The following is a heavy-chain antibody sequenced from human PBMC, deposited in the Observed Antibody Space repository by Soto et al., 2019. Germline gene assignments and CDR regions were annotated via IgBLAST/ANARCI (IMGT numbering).Heavy chain of an antibody. CDR2: ISWNSGSI. V-gene: IGHV3-9*01. Sequence: PGGSLRLSCAASGFTFDDYAMHWVRQAPGKGLEWVSGISWNSGSIGYADSVKGRFTISRDNAKNSLYLQMNSLRAEDTALYYCAKDSSQGGELDDHGAFDIWGQGTMVTVSS. J-gene: IGHJ3*02. CDR1: GFTFDDYA. D-gene: IGHD2-21*01. CDR3: AKDSSQGGELDDHGAFDI.